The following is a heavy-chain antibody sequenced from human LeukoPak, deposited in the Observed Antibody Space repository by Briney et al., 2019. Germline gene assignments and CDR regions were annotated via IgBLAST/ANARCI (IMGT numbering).Heavy chain of an antibody. Sequence: SETLSLTCTVSGGSISSYYWSWIRQPPGKGLEWIGYIYYTGSTNYNPSLKSRVTISVDTSKNQFSLKLSSVTAADTAVYYCARGTVNGDNWFDPWGQGTLVTVSS. V-gene: IGHV4-59*01. CDR3: ARGTVNGDNWFDP. J-gene: IGHJ5*02. CDR2: IYYTGST. CDR1: GGSISSYY. D-gene: IGHD4-17*01.